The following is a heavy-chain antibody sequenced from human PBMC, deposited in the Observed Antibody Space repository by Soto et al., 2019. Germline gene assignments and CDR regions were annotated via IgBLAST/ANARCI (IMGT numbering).Heavy chain of an antibody. V-gene: IGHV3-48*01. D-gene: IGHD3-16*01. Sequence: PGGSLRLSCAASGFTFSSYSMNWVRQAPGKGLEWVSYISSSSSTIYYADSVKGRFTVSRDNAKNSLYLQMNSLRAEDTAVYYCARDDEMGYFDYWGQGTLVTVSS. CDR3: ARDDEMGYFDY. CDR2: ISSSSSTI. J-gene: IGHJ4*02. CDR1: GFTFSSYS.